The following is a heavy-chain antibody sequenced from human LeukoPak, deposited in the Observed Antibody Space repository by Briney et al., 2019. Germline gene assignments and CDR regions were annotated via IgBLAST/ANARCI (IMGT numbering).Heavy chain of an antibody. CDR1: GGSINSYY. CDR2: IYYSGST. CDR3: ARNRVGTGYYYYYMDV. D-gene: IGHD1-26*01. V-gene: IGHV4-59*01. Sequence: SETLSLTCTVSGGSINSYYWSWIRQPPGKGLEWIGYIYYSGSTNYNPSLKSRVTISVDTSKNQFSLKLSSVTAADTAVYYCARNRVGTGYYYYYMDVWGKGTTVTVSS. J-gene: IGHJ6*03.